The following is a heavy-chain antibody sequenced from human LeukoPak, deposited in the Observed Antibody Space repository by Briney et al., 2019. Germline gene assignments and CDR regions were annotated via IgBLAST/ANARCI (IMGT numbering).Heavy chain of an antibody. V-gene: IGHV1-2*02. J-gene: IGHJ4*02. CDR1: GYTFTGYY. CDR3: ARDKSTTRHFDY. CDR2: IIPNSGGA. D-gene: IGHD5/OR15-5a*01. Sequence: ASVKVSCKASGYTFTGYYMHWVRRAPGQGLEWMGWIIPNSGGANYAQKFQGRVTMTRDTSISTAYMELSSLRSDDTAVYYCARDKSTTRHFDYWGQGTPVTVSS.